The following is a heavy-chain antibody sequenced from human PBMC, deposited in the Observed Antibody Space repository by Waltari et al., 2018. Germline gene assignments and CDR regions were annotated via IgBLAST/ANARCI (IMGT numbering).Heavy chain of an antibody. CDR1: GYIFSTYG. Sequence: QLVQSGPEVTRPGASVKVSCKGSGYIFSTYGITWVRKAPGQGLEWMGWINPYNGDTKYEQNLQGRVTMTTDTSTTTAYMEVRSLRSDDTAIYYCARDDVDSSNFGGFWGQGTLVTVSS. CDR3: ARDDVDSSNFGGF. D-gene: IGHD6-13*01. CDR2: INPYNGDT. J-gene: IGHJ4*02. V-gene: IGHV1-18*01.